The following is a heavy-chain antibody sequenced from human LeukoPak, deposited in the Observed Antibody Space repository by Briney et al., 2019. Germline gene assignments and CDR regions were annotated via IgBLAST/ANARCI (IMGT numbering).Heavy chain of an antibody. D-gene: IGHD3-3*01. Sequence: GGSLRLSCAASGFTFSSYAMSWVRQAPGKGLEWVSAISGSGGSTYYADSVKGRFTISRDNSKNTLYLQMNSLSAEDTAVYYCAKVGTYYDFWSGYSIPHFDYWGQGTLVTVSS. CDR2: ISGSGGST. J-gene: IGHJ4*02. V-gene: IGHV3-23*01. CDR1: GFTFSSYA. CDR3: AKVGTYYDFWSGYSIPHFDY.